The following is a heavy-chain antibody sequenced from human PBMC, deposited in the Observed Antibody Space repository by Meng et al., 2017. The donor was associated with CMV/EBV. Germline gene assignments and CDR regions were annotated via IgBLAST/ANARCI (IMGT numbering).Heavy chain of an antibody. J-gene: IGHJ4*02. CDR3: ARGPSSGWYWG. CDR2: INHSGST. V-gene: IGHV4-34*01. CDR1: GGSFSGYY. Sequence: SETLSLTCAVFGGSFSGYYWSWIRQPPGKGLEWIGEINHSGSTNHNLSLKSRVTISVDTSKNRFSLKLSSVTAADTAVYYCARGPSSGWYWGWGQGTLVTVSS. D-gene: IGHD6-19*01.